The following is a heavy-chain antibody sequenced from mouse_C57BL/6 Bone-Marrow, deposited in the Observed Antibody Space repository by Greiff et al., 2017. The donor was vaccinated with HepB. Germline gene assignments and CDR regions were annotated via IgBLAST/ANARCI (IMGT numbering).Heavy chain of an antibody. J-gene: IGHJ1*03. D-gene: IGHD1-1*01. V-gene: IGHV1-55*01. CDR1: GYTFTSYW. CDR3: ARERNYYGSRPYWYFDV. Sequence: QVQLQQPGAELVKPGASVKMSCKASGYTFTSYWITWVKQRPGQGLEWIGDIYPGSGSTNYNEKFKSKATLTVDTSSSTAYMQLSSLTSEDSAVYYCARERNYYGSRPYWYFDVWGTGTTVTVSS. CDR2: IYPGSGST.